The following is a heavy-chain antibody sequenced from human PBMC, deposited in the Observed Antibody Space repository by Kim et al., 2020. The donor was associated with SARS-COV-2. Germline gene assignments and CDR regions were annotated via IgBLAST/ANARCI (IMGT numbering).Heavy chain of an antibody. CDR1: GFTFSGSN. D-gene: IGHD3-10*01. CDR3: TPSISGSLWFLD. CDR2: IKSKPNNYAT. J-gene: IGHJ1*01. Sequence: GGSLRLSCAASGFTFSGSNMHWVRQASGKGLEWVGRIKSKPNNYATAYAASLKGRFTISRDDSKNTAYLQMNNLKNEDTAIYYCTPSISGSLWFLDWGQGALVTVSS. V-gene: IGHV3-73*01.